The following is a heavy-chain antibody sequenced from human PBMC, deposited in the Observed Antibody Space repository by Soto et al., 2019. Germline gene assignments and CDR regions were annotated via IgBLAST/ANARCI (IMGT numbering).Heavy chain of an antibody. J-gene: IGHJ6*02. V-gene: IGHV3-21*01. CDR2: ISSSSSYM. D-gene: IGHD6-19*01. Sequence: GGSLRLSCAASGVTFSSNSMNWVRQAPGKGLEWVSPISSSSSYMYYADSVKGRFTISRDNSKNTLSLQVSSLRPEDTAVYYCAKDRDSSGWSSGYYYGVDVWGQGTTVTVSS. CDR1: GVTFSSNS. CDR3: AKDRDSSGWSSGYYYGVDV.